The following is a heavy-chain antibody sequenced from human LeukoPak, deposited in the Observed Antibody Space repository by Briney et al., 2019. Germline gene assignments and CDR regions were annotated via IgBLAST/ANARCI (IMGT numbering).Heavy chain of an antibody. Sequence: VGSLRLSSAPSRFTFTGYWMNCGPDGSGNGLGWVSRINIDVRTTTSADSLKGRVTISRDNTKNTLCMHMNRLRAPDTALYYSARVRDYYYGMDVWGQGATVTVSS. CDR1: RFTFTGYW. J-gene: IGHJ6*02. CDR3: ARVRDYYYGMDV. V-gene: IGHV3-74*03. CDR2: INIDVRTT.